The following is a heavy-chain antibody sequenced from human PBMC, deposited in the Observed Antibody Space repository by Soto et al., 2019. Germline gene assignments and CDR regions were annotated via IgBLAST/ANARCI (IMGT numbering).Heavy chain of an antibody. V-gene: IGHV3-23*01. CDR3: AKVPQWVLRYNDWFFDY. D-gene: IGHD3-9*01. J-gene: IGHJ4*02. Sequence: EVQLLESGGGLVQPGGSLRLSCAVSGFSFSNSAMTWVRQAPWKGLEWVSGISGSGDITDNTDSVKGRFAISRDTSKNVVYLEMRSLRAEDTAVYYCAKVPQWVLRYNDWFFDYWGQGTLVTVSS. CDR2: ISGSGDIT. CDR1: GFSFSNSA.